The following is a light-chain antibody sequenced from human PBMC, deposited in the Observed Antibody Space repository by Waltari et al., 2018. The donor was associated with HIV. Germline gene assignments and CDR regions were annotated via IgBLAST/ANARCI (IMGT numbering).Light chain of an antibody. CDR3: QQADGFPLT. Sequence: DIQMTQSPSSVSASVGDRVTLTCRASQGIGSWLAWYQQKPGKAPKLLIFAASRLHSGVPSRFSGSGSGTDFTLTISSLQPEDFATYYCQQADGFPLTFGGGTKVEI. CDR2: AAS. J-gene: IGKJ4*01. V-gene: IGKV1-12*01. CDR1: QGIGSW.